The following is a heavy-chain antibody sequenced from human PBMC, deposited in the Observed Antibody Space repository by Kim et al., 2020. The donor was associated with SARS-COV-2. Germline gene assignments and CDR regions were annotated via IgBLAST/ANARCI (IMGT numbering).Heavy chain of an antibody. D-gene: IGHD3-22*01. J-gene: IGHJ3*02. V-gene: IGHV4-39*02. Sequence: SETLSLTCTVSGGSISSSSYYWGWIRQPPGKGLEWIGSIYYSGSTYYNPSLKSRVTISVDTSKNQFSLKLSSVTAADTAVYYCAREGYYYDSSGSPGAFYIWGQGTMVTVSS. CDR3: AREGYYYDSSGSPGAFYI. CDR2: IYYSGST. CDR1: GGSISSSSYY.